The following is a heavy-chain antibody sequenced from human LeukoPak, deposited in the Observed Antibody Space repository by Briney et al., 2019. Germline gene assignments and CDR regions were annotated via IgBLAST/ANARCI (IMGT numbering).Heavy chain of an antibody. CDR1: GFTFSSYG. Sequence: GGSLRLSCAASGFTFSSYGMHWVRQAPGKGLEWVAVISYDGSNKYYADSVKGRFTISRDNSKNTLYLQMNSLRAEDTAVYYCAKLQGYAGSGSPDYWGQGTLVTVSS. CDR3: AKLQGYAGSGSPDY. V-gene: IGHV3-30*18. J-gene: IGHJ4*02. D-gene: IGHD3-10*01. CDR2: ISYDGSNK.